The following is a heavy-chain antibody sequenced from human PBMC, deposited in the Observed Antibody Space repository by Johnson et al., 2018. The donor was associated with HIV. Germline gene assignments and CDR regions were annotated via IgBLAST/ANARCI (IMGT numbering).Heavy chain of an antibody. CDR3: AKVAVATAAGGVALDI. J-gene: IGHJ3*02. V-gene: IGHV3-30*02. CDR2: IWYDGSNK. D-gene: IGHD6-13*01. CDR1: GFTFSSYG. Sequence: VQLVESGGGVVRPGGSLRLSCAASGFTFSSYGMHWVRQAPGKGLEWVAVIWYDGSNKYYADSVKGRFTISRDNSKNTLYLQMNSLRAEDTAVYYCAKVAVATAAGGVALDIWGQGTMVTVSS.